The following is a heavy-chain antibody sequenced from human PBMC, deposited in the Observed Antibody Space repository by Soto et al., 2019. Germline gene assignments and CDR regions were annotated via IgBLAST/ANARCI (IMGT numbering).Heavy chain of an antibody. CDR3: AREGYCSSTSCYSWFDP. D-gene: IGHD2-2*01. CDR2: IYYSGST. Sequence: WETLSLTCTVSGGSISSYYWSWIRQPPGKGLEWIGYIYYSGSTNYNPSLKSRVTISVDTSKNQFSLKLSSVTAADTAVYYCAREGYCSSTSCYSWFDPWGQGTLVTVSS. CDR1: GGSISSYY. J-gene: IGHJ5*02. V-gene: IGHV4-59*01.